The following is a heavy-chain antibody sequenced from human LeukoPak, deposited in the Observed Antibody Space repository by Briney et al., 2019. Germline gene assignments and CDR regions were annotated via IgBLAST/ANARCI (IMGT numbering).Heavy chain of an antibody. CDR2: ITSSSSYI. J-gene: IGHJ4*02. V-gene: IGHV3-21*01. Sequence: PGGSLRLSCAASGFTFSTYRMNWVRQAPGKGLEWVSSITSSSSYIYYADSLKGRFTTSRDNAKNSLYLQMNNLRAEDTAIYYCARDRDTTFLRADYWGQGTLVTVSS. D-gene: IGHD1-1*01. CDR3: ARDRDTTFLRADY. CDR1: GFTFSTYR.